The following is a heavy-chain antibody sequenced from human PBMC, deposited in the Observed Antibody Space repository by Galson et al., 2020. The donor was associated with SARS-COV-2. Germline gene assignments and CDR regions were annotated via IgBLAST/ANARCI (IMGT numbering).Heavy chain of an antibody. J-gene: IGHJ4*02. CDR3: AREADSNGYNFDS. CDR1: GGTISNRTYY. V-gene: IGHV4-39*07. D-gene: IGHD3-22*01. CDR2: ISYSGST. Sequence: SETLSLTCTVSGGTISNRTYYWGWIRQPPGKGLEWIGRISYSGSTLDNPSLKSRVTISIDMSKNQFSLKLKSVTAADTAVYYCAREADSNGYNFDSWGQLTLVTGSS.